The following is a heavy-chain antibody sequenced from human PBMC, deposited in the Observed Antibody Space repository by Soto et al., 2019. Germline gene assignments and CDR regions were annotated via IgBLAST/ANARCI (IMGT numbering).Heavy chain of an antibody. Sequence: EVQLVESGGGLVKPGGSLRLSCAASGFTFSNAWMSWVRQAPGKGLEWVGRIKSKTDGGTTDYAARVKGRFTISRDDSKNTLYLQMNSLKTEDTAVYYCTTAGSANPDFDYWGQGTLVTVSS. V-gene: IGHV3-15*01. CDR2: IKSKTDGGTT. J-gene: IGHJ4*02. CDR3: TTAGSANPDFDY. D-gene: IGHD3-10*01. CDR1: GFTFSNAW.